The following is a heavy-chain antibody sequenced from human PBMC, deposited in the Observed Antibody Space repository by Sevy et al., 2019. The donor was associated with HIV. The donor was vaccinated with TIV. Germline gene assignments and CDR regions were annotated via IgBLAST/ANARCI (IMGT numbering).Heavy chain of an antibody. Sequence: GGSLRLSCTASGFTFGDYAMSWFRQAPGKGLEWVGFIRSKAYGGTTEYAASVKGRFTISRDDSKGIAYLKMNSLKTEDTAVYYCTRDYYYDSRNDAFDIWGQGTMVTVSS. J-gene: IGHJ3*02. D-gene: IGHD3-22*01. CDR1: GFTFGDYA. CDR3: TRDYYYDSRNDAFDI. CDR2: IRSKAYGGTT. V-gene: IGHV3-49*03.